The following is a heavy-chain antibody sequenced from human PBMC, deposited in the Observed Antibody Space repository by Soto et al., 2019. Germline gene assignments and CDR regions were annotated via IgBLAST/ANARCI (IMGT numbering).Heavy chain of an antibody. CDR2: INHSGNT. Sequence: SEALSLICAVYGGSFSGYYWTWIRQPPGKGLEWIGEINHSGNTNYNPSLKSRVTISVDTSKNEFSLKLNSVTAADTAVYYCARGIAMIVLVESDAHDKSYLHNWGPGPLVTV. CDR3: ARGIAMIVLVESDAHDKSYLHN. J-gene: IGHJ4*02. V-gene: IGHV4-34*01. CDR1: GGSFSGYY. D-gene: IGHD3-22*01.